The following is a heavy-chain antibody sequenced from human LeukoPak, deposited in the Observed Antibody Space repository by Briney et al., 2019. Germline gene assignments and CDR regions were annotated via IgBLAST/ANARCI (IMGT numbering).Heavy chain of an antibody. Sequence: GGSLRLSCAASGFTFSSYGMSWVRQAPGKGLEWVSAISGSGGSTYYADSVKGRFTISRDNSKNTLYLQMNSLRAEDTAVYYCAKERIVLGYCSSTSCFRSVYFDYWGQGTLVTVSS. D-gene: IGHD2-2*01. CDR1: GFTFSSYG. CDR3: AKERIVLGYCSSTSCFRSVYFDY. V-gene: IGHV3-23*01. J-gene: IGHJ4*02. CDR2: ISGSGGST.